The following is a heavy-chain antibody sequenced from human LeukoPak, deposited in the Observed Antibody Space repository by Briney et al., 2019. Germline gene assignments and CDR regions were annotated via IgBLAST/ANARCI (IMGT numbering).Heavy chain of an antibody. J-gene: IGHJ5*02. D-gene: IGHD1-1*01. CDR1: GGTFSSYA. CDR3: ARDQLSRGVWFDP. CDR2: IIPIFGTA. Sequence: GASVKVSCKASGGTFSSYAISWVRQAPGQGLEWMGGIIPIFGTANYAQKFQGRVTITADESTSTAYMELSSLRSEDTAVYYCARDQLSRGVWFDPWGQGTLVTVSS. V-gene: IGHV1-69*13.